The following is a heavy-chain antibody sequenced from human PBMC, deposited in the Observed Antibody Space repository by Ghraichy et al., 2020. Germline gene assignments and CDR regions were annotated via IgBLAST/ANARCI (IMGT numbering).Heavy chain of an antibody. J-gene: IGHJ4*02. CDR3: ALPRYGDYEFDY. D-gene: IGHD4-17*01. V-gene: IGHV3-23*01. Sequence: GESLNISCAASAFTFSSYAMSWVRQAPGKGLEWVSGISGSGGNRYYADSVKGRFTISRDNSKNTLYLQMNSLRAEDTAVYYCALPRYGDYEFDYWGQGTLVTVSS. CDR2: ISGSGGNR. CDR1: AFTFSSYA.